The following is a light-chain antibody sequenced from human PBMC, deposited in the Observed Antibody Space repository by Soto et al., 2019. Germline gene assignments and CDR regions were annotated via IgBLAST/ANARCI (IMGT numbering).Light chain of an antibody. V-gene: IGLV2-14*01. CDR2: DVS. J-gene: IGLJ2*01. Sequence: QSALTQHASVSGSPGQSITISCTGTSSDVGGYNYVSWYQQHPGKAPKLMIYDVSNRPSVVSNRFSGSKSGNTASLTISGLQAEDEADYYCSSYTSSSTLVFGGGTKLTVL. CDR1: SSDVGGYNY. CDR3: SSYTSSSTLV.